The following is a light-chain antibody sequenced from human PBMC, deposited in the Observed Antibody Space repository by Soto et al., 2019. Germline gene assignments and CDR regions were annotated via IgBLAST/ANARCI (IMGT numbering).Light chain of an antibody. Sequence: EIVLTQSPGTLSLSPGERATLSCRASQSVSSSYLAWYQQKPCQAPRLLIYGASSRATGIPDRFSGSGSGTDFTLTISRLEPEDFAVYYCQQYGISPLTFGGGTKVEIK. V-gene: IGKV3-20*01. CDR3: QQYGISPLT. CDR1: QSVSSSY. CDR2: GAS. J-gene: IGKJ4*01.